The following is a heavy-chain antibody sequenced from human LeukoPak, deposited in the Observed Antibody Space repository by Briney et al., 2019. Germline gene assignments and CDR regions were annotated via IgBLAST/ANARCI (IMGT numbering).Heavy chain of an antibody. CDR3: ARAPNFWSGYYFDY. V-gene: IGHV1-69*10. Sequence: SVKVSCKASGGTFSSYAISWVRQAPGQGLEWMGGIIPILGIANYAQKFQGRVTITADKSTSTAYMELSSLRSEDTAVYYCARAPNFWSGYYFDYWGQGTLVTVSS. CDR2: IIPILGIA. CDR1: GGTFSSYA. J-gene: IGHJ4*02. D-gene: IGHD3-3*01.